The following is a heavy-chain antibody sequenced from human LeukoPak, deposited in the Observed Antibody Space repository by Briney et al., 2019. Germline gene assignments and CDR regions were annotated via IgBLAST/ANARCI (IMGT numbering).Heavy chain of an antibody. CDR2: IYTSGST. CDR3: ARVFSGIAAADPLDY. D-gene: IGHD6-13*01. Sequence: SETLSLTCTVSGGSISSGSYYWSWIRQPAGKRLEWIGRIYTSGSTNYNPSLKSRVTISVDTSKNQFSLKLSSVTAADTAVYYCARVFSGIAAADPLDYWGQGTLVTVSS. J-gene: IGHJ4*02. V-gene: IGHV4-61*02. CDR1: GGSISSGSYY.